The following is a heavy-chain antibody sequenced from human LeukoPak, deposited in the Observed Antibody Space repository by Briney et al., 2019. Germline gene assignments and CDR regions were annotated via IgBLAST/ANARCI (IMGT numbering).Heavy chain of an antibody. J-gene: IGHJ3*02. CDR2: INHSGST. V-gene: IGHV4-34*01. CDR3: ARGLDTSGYSATDAFDI. D-gene: IGHD3-22*01. CDR1: GGSFSGYY. Sequence: PSETLSLTCAVYGGSFSGYYWSWIRQPPGKGLEWIGEINHSGSTNYNPSLKSRVTISVDTSKNQFSLKLSSVTAADTAVYYCARGLDTSGYSATDAFDIWGQGTMVTVSS.